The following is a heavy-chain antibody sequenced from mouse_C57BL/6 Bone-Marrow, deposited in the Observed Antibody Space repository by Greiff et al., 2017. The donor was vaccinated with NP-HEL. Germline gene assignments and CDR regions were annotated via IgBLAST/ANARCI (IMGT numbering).Heavy chain of an antibody. CDR3: ARLRRGGHYYAMDY. Sequence: EVKLMESGGGLVQPGESLKLSCESNEYEFPSHDMSWVRKTPEKSLELVAAINSDGGSTYYPDTMERRFIISRDNTKTTLYLQMSSLRSEDTALYYCARLRRGGHYYAMDYWGQGTSVTVSS. CDR1: EYEFPSHD. V-gene: IGHV5-2*01. D-gene: IGHD2-4*01. CDR2: INSDGGST. J-gene: IGHJ4*01.